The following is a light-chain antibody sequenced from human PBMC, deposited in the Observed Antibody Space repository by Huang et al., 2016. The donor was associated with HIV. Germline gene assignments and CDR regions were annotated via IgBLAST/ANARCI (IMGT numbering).Light chain of an antibody. J-gene: IGKJ4*01. CDR3: QQHHSWLT. Sequence: IVLTQSPATLSWYLGERVTLSCRASQSISNHLAWYQQRPVQAPRLLIYDASNRVAGVPARFSGSGSGTDFTLTISSLEPEDFALYYCQQHHSWLTFGGGTKLEVK. V-gene: IGKV3-11*01. CDR2: DAS. CDR1: QSISNH.